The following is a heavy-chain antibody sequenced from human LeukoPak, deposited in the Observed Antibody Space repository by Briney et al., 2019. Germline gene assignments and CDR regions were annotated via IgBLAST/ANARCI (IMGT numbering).Heavy chain of an antibody. V-gene: IGHV6-1*01. CDR1: GDSVSSNSAA. J-gene: IGHJ5*02. D-gene: IGHD2-15*01. CDR3: ARESWDIEGYNWFDP. Sequence: SQTLSLTCAISGDSVSSNSAACNWIRQSPSRGLEWLGTTYYRSKWYNDYAVSVKSRITINPDTSKNQFSLQLNSVTPEDTAVYYCARESWDIEGYNWFDPWGQGTLVTVSS. CDR2: TYYRSKWYN.